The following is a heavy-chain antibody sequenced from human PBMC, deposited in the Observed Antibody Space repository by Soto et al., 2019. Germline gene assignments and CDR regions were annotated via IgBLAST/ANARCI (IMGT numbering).Heavy chain of an antibody. J-gene: IGHJ6*02. CDR3: ARDEGVGYCSGGSCYSGYYYGMDV. CDR2: ISSSSSTI. Sequence: GGSLRLSCAASGFTFSSYSMNWVRQAPGKGLEWVPYISSSSSTIYYADSVKGRFTISRDNAKNSLYLQMNSLRDEDTAVYYCARDEGVGYCSGGSCYSGYYYGMDVWGRGTTVTVSS. D-gene: IGHD2-15*01. CDR1: GFTFSSYS. V-gene: IGHV3-48*02.